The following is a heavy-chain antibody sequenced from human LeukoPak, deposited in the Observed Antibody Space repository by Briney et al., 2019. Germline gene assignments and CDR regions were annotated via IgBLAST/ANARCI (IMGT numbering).Heavy chain of an antibody. Sequence: GGSLRLSCAASGFTFSSYAMSWVRQAPGKGPEWVSAIGGSGGSTYYADSVKGRFTISRDNSQNALYLQVNSPRAEDTAVYYCAKFAVGSGWTRPFDYWGQGTLVTVSA. CDR1: GFTFSSYA. CDR3: AKFAVGSGWTRPFDY. J-gene: IGHJ4*02. CDR2: IGGSGGST. V-gene: IGHV3-23*01. D-gene: IGHD6-19*01.